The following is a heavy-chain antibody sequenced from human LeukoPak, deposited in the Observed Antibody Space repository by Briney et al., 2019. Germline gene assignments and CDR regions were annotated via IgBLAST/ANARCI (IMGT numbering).Heavy chain of an antibody. CDR2: ISSSSSYI. V-gene: IGHV3-21*01. CDR1: GFTFSSYS. D-gene: IGHD6-19*01. CDR3: ARVIERQWLIPSYYYYGMDV. J-gene: IGHJ6*02. Sequence: GGSLRLSCAASGFTFSSYSMNWVRQAPGKGLEWDSSISSSSSYIYYADSVKGRFTISRDNAKNSLYLQMNSLRAEDTAVYYCARVIERQWLIPSYYYYGMDVWGQGTTVTVSS.